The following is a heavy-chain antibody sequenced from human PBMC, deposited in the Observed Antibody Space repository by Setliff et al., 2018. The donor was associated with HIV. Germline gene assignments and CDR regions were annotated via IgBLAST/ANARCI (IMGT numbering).Heavy chain of an antibody. D-gene: IGHD5-18*01. V-gene: IGHV4-38-2*02. J-gene: IGHJ5*02. CDR3: ARDLGSAYSYAQGRFDP. CDR2: IHQSGST. CDR1: GYSISSGYY. Sequence: SETLSLTCTVSGYSISSGYYWGWIRQPPGKGLEWIGSIHQSGSTYYNSSLKSRVTMSVDTSKNKFSLKLVSVTAADTAVYYCARDLGSAYSYAQGRFDPWGQGTLVTVSS.